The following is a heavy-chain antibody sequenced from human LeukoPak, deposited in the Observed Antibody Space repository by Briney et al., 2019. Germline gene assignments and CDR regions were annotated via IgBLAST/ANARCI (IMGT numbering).Heavy chain of an antibody. CDR2: IYYSGST. J-gene: IGHJ4*02. Sequence: SSETLSLTCTVSGGSISGYYWSCIRQPPGKGLEWIGYIYYSGSTKYNPSLKSRVTISVDTSKNQFSLKLSSVTAADTAVYYCARGARAGYNLEPFDYWGQGTLVTVSS. V-gene: IGHV4-59*08. D-gene: IGHD5-24*01. CDR1: GGSISGYY. CDR3: ARGARAGYNLEPFDY.